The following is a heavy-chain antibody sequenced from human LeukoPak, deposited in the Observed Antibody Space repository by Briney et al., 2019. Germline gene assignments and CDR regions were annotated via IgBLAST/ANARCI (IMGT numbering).Heavy chain of an antibody. J-gene: IGHJ4*02. CDR1: GFTFSSYW. Sequence: GGSLRLSCAASGFTFSSYWMHWVRQAPGKGLEWVSGISGSGDSTYYADSVKGRLTISRDNSKNTLYLQMNSLRVEDTAVYYCAKLKGVDYDFWSGLIGYWGQGTLVTVSS. CDR2: ISGSGDST. D-gene: IGHD3-3*01. CDR3: AKLKGVDYDFWSGLIGY. V-gene: IGHV3-23*01.